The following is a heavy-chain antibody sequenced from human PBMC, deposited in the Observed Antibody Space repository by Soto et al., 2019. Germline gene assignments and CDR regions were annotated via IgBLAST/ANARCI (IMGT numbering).Heavy chain of an antibody. D-gene: IGHD2-15*01. CDR1: GGTFSSYT. V-gene: IGHV1-69*02. Sequence: GAPVKGSCQGPGGTFSSYTISLGRQAPGQGAERLGRIIPILGIANYAQKFQGRVTITADKSTSTAYMELSSLRSEDTAVYYCAISPNCSGGSCYLPYYYYMDVWGKGTTVNVSS. CDR2: IIPILGIA. J-gene: IGHJ6*03. CDR3: AISPNCSGGSCYLPYYYYMDV.